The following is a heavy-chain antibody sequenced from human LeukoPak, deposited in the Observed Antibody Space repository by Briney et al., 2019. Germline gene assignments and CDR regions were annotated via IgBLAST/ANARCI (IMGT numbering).Heavy chain of an antibody. D-gene: IGHD4-11*01. CDR1: GGSFSGYY. J-gene: IGHJ4*02. CDR2: INHSGST. V-gene: IGHV4-34*01. CDR3: ARGVDTVTLPHFDY. Sequence: SETLSLTCAVYGGSFSGYYWSWIRRPPGKGLEWIGEINHSGSTNYNPSLKSRVTISVDTSKNQFSLKLSSVTAADTAVYYCARGVDTVTLPHFDYWGQGTLVTVSS.